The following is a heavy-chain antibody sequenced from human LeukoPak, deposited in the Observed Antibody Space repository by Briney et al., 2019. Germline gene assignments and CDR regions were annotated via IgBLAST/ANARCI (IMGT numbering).Heavy chain of an antibody. Sequence: GGSLRLSCAASGFTFSSYAMSWVRQAPGKGLEWVSAISGSGGSTYYAGSVKGRFTISRDNSKNTLYLQMNSLRAEDTAVYYYAKVGSGRPYYYGMDVWGQGTTVTVSS. D-gene: IGHD3-16*01. CDR2: ISGSGGST. CDR3: AKVGSGRPYYYGMDV. J-gene: IGHJ6*02. CDR1: GFTFSSYA. V-gene: IGHV3-23*01.